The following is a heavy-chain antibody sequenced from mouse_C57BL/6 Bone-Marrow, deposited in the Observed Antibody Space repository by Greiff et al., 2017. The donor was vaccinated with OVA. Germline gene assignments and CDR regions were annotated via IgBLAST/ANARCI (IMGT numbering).Heavy chain of an antibody. CDR2: INPNNGGT. Sequence: EVQLQQSGPELVKPGASVKIPCKASGYTFTDYNMDWVKQSHGKSLEWIGDINPNNGGTIYNQKFKGKATLTVDKSSSTAYMELRSLTSEDTAVYYCARNRYSNYGLLDYWGQGTTLTVSS. D-gene: IGHD2-5*01. CDR3: ARNRYSNYGLLDY. V-gene: IGHV1-18*01. J-gene: IGHJ2*01. CDR1: GYTFTDYN.